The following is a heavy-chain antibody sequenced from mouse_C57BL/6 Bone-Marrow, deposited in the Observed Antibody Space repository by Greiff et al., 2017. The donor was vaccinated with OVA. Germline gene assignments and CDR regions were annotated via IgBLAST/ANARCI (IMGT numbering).Heavy chain of an antibody. J-gene: IGHJ3*01. V-gene: IGHV1-59*01. CDR3: ARTGFAY. Sequence: QVQLQQPGAELVRPGTSVKLSCKASGYTFTSYWMHWVKQRPGQGLEWIGAIDPSDSYTNYNQKFKGKATLTVDTSSSAAYMQLSSLTSEDAAVYYCARTGFAYWGQGTLVTVSA. CDR2: IDPSDSYT. CDR1: GYTFTSYW.